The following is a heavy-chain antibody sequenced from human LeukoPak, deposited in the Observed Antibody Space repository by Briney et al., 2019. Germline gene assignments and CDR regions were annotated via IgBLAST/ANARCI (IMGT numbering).Heavy chain of an antibody. CDR1: GGTFSSYA. CDR3: ARMWYSSTWFDY. D-gene: IGHD2/OR15-2a*01. CDR2: LIPIFGTA. Sequence: SVKVSCKASGGTFSSYAISWVRQAPGQGLEWMGGLIPIFGTANYAQKFQGRVTITTDESTSTAYMELSSLRSEDTAVYYCARMWYSSTWFDYWGQGTLVTVSS. V-gene: IGHV1-69*05. J-gene: IGHJ4*02.